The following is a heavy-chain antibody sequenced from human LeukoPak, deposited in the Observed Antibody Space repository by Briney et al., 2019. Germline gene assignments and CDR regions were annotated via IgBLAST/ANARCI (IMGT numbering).Heavy chain of an antibody. J-gene: IGHJ3*02. CDR3: ARGMGYYDILTGYSEEDAFDI. D-gene: IGHD3-9*01. CDR2: IYYSGST. V-gene: IGHV4-31*03. CDR1: GGSISSGGYY. Sequence: SQTLSLTCTVSGGSISSGGYYWSWIRQHPGKGLEWIGYIYYSGSTYYNPSLKSRVTISVDTSKNPFSLKLSSVTAADTAVYYCARGMGYYDILTGYSEEDAFDIWGQGTMVTVSS.